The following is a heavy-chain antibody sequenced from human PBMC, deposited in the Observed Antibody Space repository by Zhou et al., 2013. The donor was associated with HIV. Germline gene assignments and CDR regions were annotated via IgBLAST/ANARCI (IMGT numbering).Heavy chain of an antibody. CDR2: INPNSGGT. CDR1: GYTFTGYY. J-gene: IGHJ6*02. D-gene: IGHD5-12*01. Sequence: QVQLVQSGAEVKKPGASVKVSCKASGYTFTGYYMHWVRQAPGQGLEWMGWINPNSGGTNYAQKFQGRVTMTRDTSISTAYMELSRLRSDDTAVYYCGRDGEVATIRGLYYYGMDVWGQGTTGHRLL. CDR3: GRDGEVATIRGLYYYGMDV. V-gene: IGHV1-2*02.